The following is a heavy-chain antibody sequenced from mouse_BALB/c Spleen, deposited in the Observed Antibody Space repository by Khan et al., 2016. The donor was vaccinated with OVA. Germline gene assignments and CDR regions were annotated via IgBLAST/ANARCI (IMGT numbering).Heavy chain of an antibody. Sequence: EVELVESGGGLVKPGGSLKFSCAASGFTFSNYAMSWVRQTPEKRLEWVATTSSGGSYTYYPDSVKGRFIISRDNANNTLYLLMSSLRSAATAMYCWARSPGCYGRNCMEYWCHGTTLTVSS. CDR3: ARSPGCYGRNCMEY. J-gene: IGHJ2*01. CDR1: GFTFSNYA. V-gene: IGHV5-9-3*01. CDR2: TSSGGSYT. D-gene: IGHD1-1*01.